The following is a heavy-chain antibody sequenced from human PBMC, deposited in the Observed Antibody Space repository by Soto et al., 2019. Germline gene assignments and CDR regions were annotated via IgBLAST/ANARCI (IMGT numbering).Heavy chain of an antibody. V-gene: IGHV3-23*01. CDR2: LSASGTST. Sequence: EVQLLESGGGLVQPGGSLRLSCAPSGFTFSSYDMSWVRQAPGKGLEWVSALSASGTSTYYADSVKGRFTISRDNSKNTLYLQLNSLGAEDTAVYYCAKERVTTVTTKTFDYWGQGTLVTVSS. J-gene: IGHJ4*02. CDR3: AKERVTTVTTKTFDY. CDR1: GFTFSSYD. D-gene: IGHD4-17*01.